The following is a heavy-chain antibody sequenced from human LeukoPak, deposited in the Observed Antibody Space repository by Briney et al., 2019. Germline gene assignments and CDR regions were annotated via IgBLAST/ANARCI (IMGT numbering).Heavy chain of an antibody. Sequence: ASVKVSCKASGYTFTGYYMHWVRQAPGQGLEWMGWINPNSGGTNYAQKFQGRVTMTRDTSISTDYMELSRLRSDDTAVYYCARDRALTLKYYYDSSGYYPRYYYMDVWGKGTTVTVSS. J-gene: IGHJ6*03. CDR2: INPNSGGT. D-gene: IGHD3-22*01. CDR1: GYTFTGYY. CDR3: ARDRALTLKYYYDSSGYYPRYYYMDV. V-gene: IGHV1-2*02.